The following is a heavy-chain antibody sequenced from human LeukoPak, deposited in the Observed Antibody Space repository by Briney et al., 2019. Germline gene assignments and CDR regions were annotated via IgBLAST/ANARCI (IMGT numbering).Heavy chain of an antibody. Sequence: GGSLRLSCVASGFSFRNYAIHWVRQAPGKGLEYVSVINTDGRITYYADSVKGRFTISRDNSKNTVYLQMGSLRGEDMAVYYCTRDGGSFCDFDYWGQGALVTVSS. CDR2: INTDGRIT. J-gene: IGHJ4*02. V-gene: IGHV3-64*02. CDR3: TRDGGSFCDFDY. CDR1: GFSFRNYA. D-gene: IGHD1-26*01.